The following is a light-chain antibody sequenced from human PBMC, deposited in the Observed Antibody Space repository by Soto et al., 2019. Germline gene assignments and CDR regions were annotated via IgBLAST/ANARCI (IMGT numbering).Light chain of an antibody. Sequence: SVGSRPASASGSPGQAITNSCTGTSSDVGGYNYVSWYQQHTGKAHKLMIYDVSNRPSGVSNRFSGSKSGNTASLNISGLQAEDEADYYCSSYTSSSSYVFGTGTKVTVL. J-gene: IGLJ1*01. CDR1: SSDVGGYNY. CDR2: DVS. CDR3: SSYTSSSSYV. V-gene: IGLV2-14*01.